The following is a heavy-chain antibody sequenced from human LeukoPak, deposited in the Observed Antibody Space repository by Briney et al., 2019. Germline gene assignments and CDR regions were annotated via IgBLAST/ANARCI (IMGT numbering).Heavy chain of an antibody. CDR3: AKKRDAFDI. J-gene: IGHJ3*02. V-gene: IGHV3-23*01. CDR2: LTDSGGTT. CDR1: GFTFSSYA. D-gene: IGHD5-24*01. Sequence: GGSLRLSCVASGFTFSSYAMGWVRQAPGKRPEWVSSLTDSGGTTYYVDSVKGRFTISRDNSKNTLYLHMSSLRAEDTAMYYCAKKRDAFDIWGQGTVVAVSS.